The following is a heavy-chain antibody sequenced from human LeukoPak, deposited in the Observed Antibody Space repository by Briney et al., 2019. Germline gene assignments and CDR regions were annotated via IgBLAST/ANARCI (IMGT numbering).Heavy chain of an antibody. D-gene: IGHD3-9*01. CDR3: AREAYYDILTGYYSYYYGMDV. J-gene: IGHJ6*02. Sequence: PGGSLRLSCAASGFTFSSYAMSWVRQAPGKGLEWVSAISGSGGSTYYADSVKGRFTISRDNAKNSLYLQMNSLRAEDTAVYYCAREAYYDILTGYYSYYYGMDVWGQGTTVTVSS. CDR1: GFTFSSYA. CDR2: ISGSGGST. V-gene: IGHV3-23*01.